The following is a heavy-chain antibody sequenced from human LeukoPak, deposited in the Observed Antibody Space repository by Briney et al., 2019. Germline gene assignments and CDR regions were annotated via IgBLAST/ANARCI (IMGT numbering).Heavy chain of an antibody. CDR3: AKEGRPNSRGGYYDY. CDR1: GFSFSNYA. J-gene: IGHJ4*02. Sequence: GGSLRLSCAASGFSFSNYAMGWVRQAPGKGLEWVSTVNENGGCTYYVGSVKGRFTVSRDNSKNTLYLQMNSLRAEDTAVYYCAKEGRPNSRGGYYDYWGQGTRVTVSS. D-gene: IGHD3-22*01. V-gene: IGHV3-23*01. CDR2: VNENGGCT.